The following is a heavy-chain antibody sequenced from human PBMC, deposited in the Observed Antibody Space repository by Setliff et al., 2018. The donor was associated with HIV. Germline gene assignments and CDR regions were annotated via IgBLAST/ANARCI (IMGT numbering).Heavy chain of an antibody. CDR3: ARSELLGQRYYFDF. CDR1: GFTFSNYG. V-gene: IGHV3-48*01. Sequence: GESLKISCAASGFTFSNYGMNWVRQAPGKGLEWVSYISDSSSTIYYAGSVRGRFTISRDNARNTLYLQMNGLRAEDTAVYYCARSELLGQRYYFDFWGRGTLVTVSS. J-gene: IGHJ4*01. D-gene: IGHD1-7*01. CDR2: ISDSSSTI.